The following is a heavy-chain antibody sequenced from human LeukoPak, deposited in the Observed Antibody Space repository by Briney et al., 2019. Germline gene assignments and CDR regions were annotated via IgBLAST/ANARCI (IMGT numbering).Heavy chain of an antibody. CDR2: IQYDESLK. Sequence: PGGSLRLSCEASGFTFSRFGKNWVRQAPGKGLEWSAFIQYDESLKCYLGSVKGRFATSRDNYKNTVYLQMNSLRVEDTAVYYCAKDQGVVGSYDAWGQGTLVTVSS. J-gene: IGHJ5*02. CDR3: AKDQGVVGSYDA. CDR1: GFTFSRFG. V-gene: IGHV3-30*02. D-gene: IGHD3-10*01.